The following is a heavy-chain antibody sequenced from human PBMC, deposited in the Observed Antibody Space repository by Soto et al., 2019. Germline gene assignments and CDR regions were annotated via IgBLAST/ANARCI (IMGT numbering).Heavy chain of an antibody. D-gene: IGHD3-10*01. CDR3: ARGQLWFGELDLGDYYYYYMDV. J-gene: IGHJ6*03. CDR2: MSYDGSHR. V-gene: IGHV3-30*03. Sequence: GGSLRLSCAASDFTFSSYAMHWVRQAPGKGLEWVAIMSYDGSHRDYADSVKGRFTISRHNSKNTLYLQMNSLRAEDTAVYYCARGQLWFGELDLGDYYYYYMDVWGKGTTVTVSS. CDR1: DFTFSSYA.